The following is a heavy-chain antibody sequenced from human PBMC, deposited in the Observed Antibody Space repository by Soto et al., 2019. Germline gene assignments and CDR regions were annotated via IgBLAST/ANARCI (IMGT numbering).Heavy chain of an antibody. V-gene: IGHV3-23*01. CDR3: ARHLEDRGSYHSYYGMDV. CDR1: GFTFSSYA. D-gene: IGHD1-26*01. CDR2: ISGSGGST. J-gene: IGHJ6*02. Sequence: EVQLLESGGGLVQPGGSLRLPCAASGFTFSSYAMSWVRQAPGKGRELVSAISGSGGSTYYADSGKGRFTISSDKSKNTLYLRMNRLRAEDTAVYSCARHLEDRGSYHSYYGMDVWGQGTTVTFSS.